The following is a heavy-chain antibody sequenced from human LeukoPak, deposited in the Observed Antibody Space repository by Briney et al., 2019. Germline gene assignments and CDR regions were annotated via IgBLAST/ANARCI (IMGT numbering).Heavy chain of an antibody. V-gene: IGHV1-69*13. D-gene: IGHD3-9*01. CDR1: GGTFSSYA. Sequence: GASVKVSCKASGGTFSSYAISWVRQAPGQGLEWMGGIIPIFGTANYAQKFQGRVTITADESTSTAYMELSSLRSEDTAVYYCARELAVSNYGILTGYQSPNWFDPWGQGTLVTVSS. J-gene: IGHJ5*02. CDR3: ARELAVSNYGILTGYQSPNWFDP. CDR2: IIPIFGTA.